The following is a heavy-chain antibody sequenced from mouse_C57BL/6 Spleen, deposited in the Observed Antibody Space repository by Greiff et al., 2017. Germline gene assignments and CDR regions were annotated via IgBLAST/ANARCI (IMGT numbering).Heavy chain of an antibody. V-gene: IGHV1-50*01. D-gene: IGHD1-1*01. CDR3: ARAVVPFAY. CDR2: IDPSDSYT. Sequence: QVQLQQPGAELVKPGASVKLSCKASGYTFTSYWMQWVKQRPGQGLEWIGEIDPSDSYTNYNQKFKGKATLTVDTSSSTAYMQLSSLTSEDSAVYYCARAVVPFAYWGQGTLVTVSA. CDR1: GYTFTSYW. J-gene: IGHJ3*01.